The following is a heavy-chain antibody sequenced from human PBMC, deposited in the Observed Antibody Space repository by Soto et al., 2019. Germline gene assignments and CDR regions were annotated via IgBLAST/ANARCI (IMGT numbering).Heavy chain of an antibody. CDR3: AREGPQPYGWYEYYYYYYGMDV. Sequence: GGSLRLSCAASGFTFSSYWMHWVRQAPGKGLVWVSRINSDGSSTSYADSVKGRFTISRDNAKNTLYLQMDSLRAEDTAVYYCAREGPQPYGWYEYYYYYYGMDVWGQGTTVTVSS. CDR2: INSDGSST. V-gene: IGHV3-74*01. D-gene: IGHD6-19*01. J-gene: IGHJ6*02. CDR1: GFTFSSYW.